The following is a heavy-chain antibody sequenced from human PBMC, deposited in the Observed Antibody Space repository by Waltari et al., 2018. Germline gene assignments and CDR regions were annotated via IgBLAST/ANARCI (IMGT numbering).Heavy chain of an antibody. D-gene: IGHD3-22*01. J-gene: IGHJ4*02. Sequence: EVQLVESGGGLVQPGRSLRLSCAASGFTFDDYAMHWVRQAPGKGLEWVSGISWNSGSIGYADSVKGRFTISRDNAKNSLYLQMNSLRAEDTALYYCAKAYYDSSGPPDYWGQGTLVTVSS. V-gene: IGHV3-9*01. CDR1: GFTFDDYA. CDR3: AKAYYDSSGPPDY. CDR2: ISWNSGSI.